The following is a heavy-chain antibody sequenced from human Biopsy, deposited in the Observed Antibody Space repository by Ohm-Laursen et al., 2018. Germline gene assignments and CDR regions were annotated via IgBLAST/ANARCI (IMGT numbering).Heavy chain of an antibody. J-gene: IGHJ3*01. CDR2: ISSTSSHI. D-gene: IGHD5/OR15-5a*01. Sequence: SLRLSCAASGFTLSDYSMIWVRQAPGKGLEWVSSISSTSSHINYADSVKGRFTISRDNAKNSLYLQMNGLRVEDTALYYCVREMSHESTIRDSFDLWGQGTMVTVSS. V-gene: IGHV3-21*01. CDR1: GFTLSDYS. CDR3: VREMSHESTIRDSFDL.